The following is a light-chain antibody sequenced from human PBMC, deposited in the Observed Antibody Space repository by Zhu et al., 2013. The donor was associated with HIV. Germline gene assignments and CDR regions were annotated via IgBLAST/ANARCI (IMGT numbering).Light chain of an antibody. J-gene: IGLJ1*01. CDR3: AAWDDSLNAGRNV. Sequence: QSVLTQPPSASGTPGQRVTISCSGSSSNIGSNTVNWYQQLPGTAPKLLIYSNNQRPSGVPDRFSGSKSGTSASLAISGLQSEDEADYYCAAWDDSLNAGRNVFGTGTKVTVL. V-gene: IGLV1-44*01. CDR2: SNN. CDR1: SSNIGSNT.